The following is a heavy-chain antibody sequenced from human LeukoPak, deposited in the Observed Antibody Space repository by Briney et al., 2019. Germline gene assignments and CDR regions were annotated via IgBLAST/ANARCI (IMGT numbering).Heavy chain of an antibody. J-gene: IGHJ4*02. D-gene: IGHD2-2*01. CDR1: GGSISSGDYY. Sequence: PSQTLSLTCTVSGGSISSGDYYWSWIRQPPGKGLEWIGYIYYSGSTYYNPSLKSRVNISVDTSKNQFSLKLSSVTAADTAVYYCARVTCSSTSCTFDYWGQGTLVNVSS. V-gene: IGHV4-30-4*08. CDR2: IYYSGST. CDR3: ARVTCSSTSCTFDY.